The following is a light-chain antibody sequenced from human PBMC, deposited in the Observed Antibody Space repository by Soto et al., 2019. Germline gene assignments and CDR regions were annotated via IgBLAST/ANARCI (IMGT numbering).Light chain of an antibody. CDR1: QSLLHTNGYNH. V-gene: IGKV2-28*01. CDR3: TQVLQTPLT. CDR2: LGS. J-gene: IGKJ4*01. Sequence: DIVMTQSPLSLPVTPGEPASISCRSSQSLLHTNGYNHLDWYLQKPGQSPQLLIYLGSNRASGVHDRFSGSGSGTEFTLKISRVEAEDVGVDFCTQVLQTPLTVGGGTKVEIK.